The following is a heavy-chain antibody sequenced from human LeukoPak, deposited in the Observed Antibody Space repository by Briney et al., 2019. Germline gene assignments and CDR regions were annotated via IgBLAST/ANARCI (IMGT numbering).Heavy chain of an antibody. CDR1: GSTFTSNF. CDR2: INPSGGST. J-gene: IGHJ5*02. CDR3: ASDSSKSSPADP. Sequence: EASVKVSCKASGSTFTSNFIHWVRQAPGQGLEWMGIINPSGGSTSCAQKFQGRVTMTSDTSTSTVYMELSSLRSEDTAVYYCASDSSKSSPADPWGQGTLVTVSS. V-gene: IGHV1-46*01. D-gene: IGHD2-2*01.